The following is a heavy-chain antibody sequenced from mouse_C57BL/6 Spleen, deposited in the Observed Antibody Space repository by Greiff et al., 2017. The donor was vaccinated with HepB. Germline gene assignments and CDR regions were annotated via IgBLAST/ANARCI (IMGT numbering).Heavy chain of an antibody. D-gene: IGHD1-1*01. CDR1: GYTFTSYW. CDR2: IHPNSGST. J-gene: IGHJ4*01. V-gene: IGHV1-64*01. Sequence: VQLQQPGAELVKPGASVKLSCKASGYTFTSYWMHWVKQRPGQGLEWIGMIHPNSGSTNYNEKFKSKATLTVDKSSSTAYMQLSSLTSEDSAVYYCARNRSSRYAMDYWGQGTSVTVSS. CDR3: ARNRSSRYAMDY.